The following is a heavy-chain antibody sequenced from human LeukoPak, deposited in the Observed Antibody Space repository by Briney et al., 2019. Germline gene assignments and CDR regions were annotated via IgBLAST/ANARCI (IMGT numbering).Heavy chain of an antibody. V-gene: IGHV4-34*01. Sequence: SETLSLTCAVYGGSFSGYYWSWIRQPPGKGLEWIGEINNSGRTNYNPSLKSRVTISVDTSKNQFSLKLSSVTAADTAVYYCARGKRGKGLKTYYYDSSGHWPIDYWGQGTLVTVSS. J-gene: IGHJ4*02. CDR2: INNSGRT. CDR3: ARGKRGKGLKTYYYDSSGHWPIDY. D-gene: IGHD3-22*01. CDR1: GGSFSGYY.